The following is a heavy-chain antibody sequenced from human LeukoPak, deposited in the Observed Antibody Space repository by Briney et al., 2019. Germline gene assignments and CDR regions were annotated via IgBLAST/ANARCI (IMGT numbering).Heavy chain of an antibody. J-gene: IGHJ6*02. D-gene: IGHD3-10*01. CDR2: IYYSGST. CDR1: GGSISSYY. Sequence: SETLSLTCTVSGGSISSYYWSWIRQPPGKGLEWIGYIYYSGSTNYNPSLKSRVTISVDTSKNQFSLKLSSVTAAGTAVYYCARWSYKDYYGSGSYYYGMDVWGQGTTVTVSS. CDR3: ARWSYKDYYGSGSYYYGMDV. V-gene: IGHV4-59*01.